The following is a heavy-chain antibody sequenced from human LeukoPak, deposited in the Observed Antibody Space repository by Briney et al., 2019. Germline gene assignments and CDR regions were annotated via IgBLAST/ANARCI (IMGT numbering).Heavy chain of an antibody. Sequence: GGSLRLSCATSGFIFTDYPMNWVRQAPGKGLEWISNIRTTAEGAKYAYYADSVKGRVTISRDDGKNTLYLHMNSLRDDDTAVYYCATDQRYAFDYWGQGILVTVSS. CDR1: GFIFTDYP. D-gene: IGHD3-9*01. V-gene: IGHV3-48*02. CDR2: IRTTAEGAKYA. CDR3: ATDQRYAFDY. J-gene: IGHJ4*02.